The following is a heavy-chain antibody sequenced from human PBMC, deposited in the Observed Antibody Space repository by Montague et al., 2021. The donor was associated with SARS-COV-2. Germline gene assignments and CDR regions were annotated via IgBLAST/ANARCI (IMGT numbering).Heavy chain of an antibody. V-gene: IGHV4-61*02. Sequence: TLSLTCTVSGGSVNSGNYYWSWIRQPAGKRLEWMGRISTSGNTNYNSSLKSRLSILVDTSKNQFSLNLRSVTAADTAVYYCARDTEVEIRTYSYYKMDVWGLGTTGTVSS. CDR1: GGSVNSGNYY. CDR3: ARDTEVEIRTYSYYKMDV. CDR2: ISTSGNT. D-gene: IGHD2-21*01. J-gene: IGHJ6*02.